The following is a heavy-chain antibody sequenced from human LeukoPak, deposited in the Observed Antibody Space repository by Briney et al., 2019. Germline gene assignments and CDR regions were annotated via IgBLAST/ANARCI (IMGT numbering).Heavy chain of an antibody. CDR2: INPNSGGT. J-gene: IGHJ6*02. CDR1: GYTFTGYY. CDR3: ARESPCSSTSCYDPYYYYYGMDV. Sequence: ASVKVSCKASGYTFTGYYMHWVRQAPGQGLEWMGRINPNSGGTNYAQKFQGRVTMTRDTSISTAYMELSRLRSDDTAVYYCARESPCSSTSCYDPYYYYYGMDVWGQGTTVTVSS. D-gene: IGHD2-2*01. V-gene: IGHV1-2*06.